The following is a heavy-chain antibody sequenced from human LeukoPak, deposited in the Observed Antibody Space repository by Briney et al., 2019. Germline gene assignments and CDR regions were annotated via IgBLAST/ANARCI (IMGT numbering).Heavy chain of an antibody. V-gene: IGHV3-23*01. CDR3: AKRGVVIRVFLVGFHKEAYYFDS. CDR2: ISDSGGST. J-gene: IGHJ4*02. Sequence: GGSLRLSCAVSGITLGNYGMSWVRQPPGKGLEWVAGISDSGGSTNYADSVKGRFTISRDTPRNTLYLQMNSLSAEATAVYFCAKRGVVIRVFLVGFHKEAYYFDSWGQGALVIVSS. CDR1: GITLGNYG. D-gene: IGHD3-10*01.